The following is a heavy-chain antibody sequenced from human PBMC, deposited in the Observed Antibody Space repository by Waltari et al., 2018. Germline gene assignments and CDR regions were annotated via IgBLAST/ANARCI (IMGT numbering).Heavy chain of an antibody. CDR1: GFTFSSYG. D-gene: IGHD5-18*01. CDR3: AKEYSYGGAFDI. J-gene: IGHJ3*02. CDR2: IWYDGSNK. Sequence: QVQLVESGGGVVQPGRSLRLSCEASGFTFSSYGMHWVRQAPGKGLEWVAVIWYDGSNKYYADSVKGRFTISRDNSKNTLYLQMNSLRAEDTAVYYCAKEYSYGGAFDIWRQGTMVTVSS. V-gene: IGHV3-33*06.